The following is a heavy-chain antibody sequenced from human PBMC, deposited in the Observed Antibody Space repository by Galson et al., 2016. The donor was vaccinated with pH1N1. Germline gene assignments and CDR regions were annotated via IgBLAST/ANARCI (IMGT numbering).Heavy chain of an antibody. CDR3: VRDRRGVVVVVAAIPGWFDP. CDR1: GFIFSSYW. V-gene: IGHV3-7*01. CDR2: IKQDGSEE. D-gene: IGHD2-15*01. J-gene: IGHJ5*02. Sequence: SLRLSCAASGFIFSSYWMSWVRQAPGKGLEWVAKIKQDGSEEYYVDSVKGRFTISRDNAKNSLYLQMNSLRAEDTALYYCVRDRRGVVVVVAAIPGWFDPWGQGTLVTVSS.